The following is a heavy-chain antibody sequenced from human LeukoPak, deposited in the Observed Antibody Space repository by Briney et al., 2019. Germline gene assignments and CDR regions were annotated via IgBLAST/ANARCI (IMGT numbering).Heavy chain of an antibody. CDR1: GGSISSYY. Sequence: SETLSLTCTVSGGSISSYYWSWIRQPPGKGLEWIGYIYYSGSTNYNPSLKSRVTISVDTSKNQFSLKVSSVTAADTAVYYCGRDSGPRFDYWGQGTLVTVSS. CDR2: IYYSGST. V-gene: IGHV4-59*01. D-gene: IGHD6-19*01. CDR3: GRDSGPRFDY. J-gene: IGHJ4*02.